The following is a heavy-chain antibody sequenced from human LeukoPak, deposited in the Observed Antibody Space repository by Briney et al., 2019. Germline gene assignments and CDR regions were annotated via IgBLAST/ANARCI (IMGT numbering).Heavy chain of an antibody. V-gene: IGHV5-51*01. Sequence: PGESLKISCKGSGYRFTSYWIGWVRQMPGKGLEWMGIIYPGDSDTRFSSPFQGQVTISAAKSISTAYLQWSSLKASDTAMYYCARGDSIAGGAFDIWGQGTMVTVSS. D-gene: IGHD6-13*01. CDR3: ARGDSIAGGAFDI. J-gene: IGHJ3*02. CDR1: GYRFTSYW. CDR2: IYPGDSDT.